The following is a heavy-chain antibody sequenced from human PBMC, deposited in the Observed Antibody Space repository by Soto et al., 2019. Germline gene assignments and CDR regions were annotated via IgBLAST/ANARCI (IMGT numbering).Heavy chain of an antibody. J-gene: IGHJ5*02. V-gene: IGHV4-59*01. D-gene: IGHD6-6*01. CDR3: ARGGSSSSSPYNWFDP. Sequence: ETLSLTCTVSGCSISSYYWSWIRQPPGKGLEWIGYIYYSGSTNYNPSLKSRVTISVDTSKNQFSLKLSSVTAADTAVYYCARGGSSSSSPYNWFDPWGQGTLVTVSS. CDR2: IYYSGST. CDR1: GCSISSYY.